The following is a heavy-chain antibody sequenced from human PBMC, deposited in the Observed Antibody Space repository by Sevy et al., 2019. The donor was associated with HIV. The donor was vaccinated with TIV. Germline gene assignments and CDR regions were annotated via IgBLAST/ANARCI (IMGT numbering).Heavy chain of an antibody. Sequence: ASVKVSCKASGYTFTGYYMHWVRQAPGQGLEWMGWINPNSGGTNYAQKFQGRVTMTRDTSISTAYMELSRLRSDETAGYYCARVPTMIVVVQGDLNAFDIWGQGTMVTVSS. J-gene: IGHJ3*02. CDR3: ARVPTMIVVVQGDLNAFDI. CDR1: GYTFTGYY. V-gene: IGHV1-2*02. D-gene: IGHD3-22*01. CDR2: INPNSGGT.